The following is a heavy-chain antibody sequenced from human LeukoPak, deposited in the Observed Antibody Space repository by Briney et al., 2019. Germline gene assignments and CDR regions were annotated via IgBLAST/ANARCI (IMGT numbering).Heavy chain of an antibody. D-gene: IGHD5-24*01. CDR1: GFTCDDYA. V-gene: IGHV3-9*01. CDR3: AKSEMATIPPAY. Sequence: GRSLRLSCAASGFTCDDYAMHWVRQAPGKGLEWVSGISWNSGSIGYADSVKGRFTISRDNAKNSLYLQMNSLRAEDTALYYCAKSEMATIPPAYWGQGTLVTVSS. J-gene: IGHJ4*02. CDR2: ISWNSGSI.